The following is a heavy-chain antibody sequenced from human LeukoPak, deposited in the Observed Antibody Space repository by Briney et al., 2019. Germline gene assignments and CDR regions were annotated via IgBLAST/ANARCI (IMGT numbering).Heavy chain of an antibody. CDR1: GFTFSSAW. V-gene: IGHV3-15*01. D-gene: IGHD3-10*01. Sequence: GGSLRLSSAASGFTFSSAWMSWVRQAPWKGLDWVGRIKSKTDGGTTDYAAPVKGRFTISRDDSKNTLYLQMNSLKTEDTAVYYCTTAASDYYGSGSYFYDWGQGTLVTVSS. CDR3: TTAASDYYGSGSYFYD. J-gene: IGHJ4*02. CDR2: IKSKTDGGTT.